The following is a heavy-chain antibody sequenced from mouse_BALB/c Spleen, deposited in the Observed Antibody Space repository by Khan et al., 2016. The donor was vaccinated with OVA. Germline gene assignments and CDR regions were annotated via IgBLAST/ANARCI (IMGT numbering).Heavy chain of an antibody. Sequence: QIQLVQSGPELKKPGETVKISCKASGYTFTTNGMNWVKQAPGKGLKWMGWINTYTGEPIYAGDFKGRFAFSLETSASTAYLQINNLKNEDTATYVCARVGYNRTKDYWGQGTSVTVAS. CDR1: GYTFTTNG. V-gene: IGHV9-3-1*01. D-gene: IGHD2-14*01. CDR3: ARVGYNRTKDY. J-gene: IGHJ4*01. CDR2: INTYTGEP.